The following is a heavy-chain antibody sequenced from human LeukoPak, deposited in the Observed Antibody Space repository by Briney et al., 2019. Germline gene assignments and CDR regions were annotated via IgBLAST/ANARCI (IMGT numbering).Heavy chain of an antibody. CDR1: GFTFSSYW. J-gene: IGHJ5*02. CDR2: INSDGSST. D-gene: IGHD3-3*01. CDR3: ARESYITIFGVVIGDWFDP. V-gene: IGHV3-74*01. Sequence: GGSLRLSCAASGFTFSSYWMHWVRRAPGKGLVWVSRINSDGSSTSYADSVKGRFTISRDNAKNTLYLQMNSLRAEDTAVYYCARESYITIFGVVIGDWFDPWGQGTLVTVSS.